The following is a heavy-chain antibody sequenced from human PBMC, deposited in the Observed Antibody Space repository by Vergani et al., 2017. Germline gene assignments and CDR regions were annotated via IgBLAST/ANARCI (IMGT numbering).Heavy chain of an antibody. Sequence: QVQLVQSGAEVKKPGSSVKVSCKASGGTFSSYAISWVRQAPGQGLEWMGGIIPICGTANYAQKFQGRVTINADESTSTAYMELSSLRSEDTAVYYCARAGYCSSTSCYTDYYYGMDVWGQGTTVTVSS. CDR3: ARAGYCSSTSCYTDYYYGMDV. D-gene: IGHD2-2*02. CDR2: IIPICGTA. CDR1: GGTFSSYA. V-gene: IGHV1-69*12. J-gene: IGHJ6*02.